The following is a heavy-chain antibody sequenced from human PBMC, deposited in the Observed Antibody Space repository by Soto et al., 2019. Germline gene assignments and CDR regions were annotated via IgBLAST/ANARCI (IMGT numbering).Heavy chain of an antibody. D-gene: IGHD5-12*01. J-gene: IGHJ4*02. CDR3: NTAGTHSGYHWTDS. CDR2: IATKTDGGTA. CDR1: GFTFNNAW. V-gene: IGHV3-15*07. Sequence: GGSLRLSCAASGFTFNNAWMNWVRQAPRKGLEWVGRIATKTDGGTADYAAPVKGRFTLSRDDSKNTLYLQMNSLKTEDTAVYLCNTAGTHSGYHWTDSSGQGILVNVSS.